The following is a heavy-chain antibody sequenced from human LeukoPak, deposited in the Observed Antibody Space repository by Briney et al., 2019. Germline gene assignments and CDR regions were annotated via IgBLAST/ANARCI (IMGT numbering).Heavy chain of an antibody. CDR2: ISYSGST. J-gene: IGHJ4*02. D-gene: IGHD1-26*01. CDR1: GGSISSGNYY. V-gene: IGHV4-31*03. Sequence: SQTLSLTCTVSGGSISSGNYYWSWIRQHPGKGLEWIGYISYSGSTYYNPSLQSRATISEDTSKTHFSLRLDSVTAEDTAVYYCAKTPEWELLNYFDYWGQGTLVTVSS. CDR3: AKTPEWELLNYFDY.